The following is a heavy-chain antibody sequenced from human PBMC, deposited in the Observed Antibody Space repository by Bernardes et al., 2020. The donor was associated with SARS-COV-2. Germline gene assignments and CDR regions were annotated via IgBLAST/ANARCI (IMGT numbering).Heavy chain of an antibody. CDR3: TRDVSGIGSSGSYYKRKVWRASGMDV. V-gene: IGHV3-21*01. CDR2: IPSSGVFE. Sequence: GGSLRLSCAASGFIFSNYNMNWVRQAPGKGLEWVSSIPSSGVFEYYVDSVKGRFTISRDNAKNLLYLQMNSLRAEDTAVYYCTRDVSGIGSSGSYYKRKVWRASGMDVWGQGTTVTVSS. D-gene: IGHD3-10*01. J-gene: IGHJ6*02. CDR1: GFIFSNYN.